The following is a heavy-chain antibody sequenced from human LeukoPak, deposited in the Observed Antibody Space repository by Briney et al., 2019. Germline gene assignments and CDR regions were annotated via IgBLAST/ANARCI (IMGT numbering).Heavy chain of an antibody. D-gene: IGHD2-15*01. Sequence: SETLSLTCTVSGGSISRSSYYWGWIRQPPGKGLEWIAIIYYSGSTYGSTYYNPSLKSRVTVSLDTSKNQFSLTVTSVTAADTAVYYCARRYCSGGHCYYFDSWGQGTLVTVSS. CDR1: GGSISRSSYY. CDR2: IYYSGSTYGST. V-gene: IGHV4-39*01. CDR3: ARRYCSGGHCYYFDS. J-gene: IGHJ4*02.